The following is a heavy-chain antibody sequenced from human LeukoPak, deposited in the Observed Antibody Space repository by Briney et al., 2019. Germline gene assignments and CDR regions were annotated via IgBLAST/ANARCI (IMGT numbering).Heavy chain of an antibody. V-gene: IGHV7-4-1*02. D-gene: IGHD6-19*01. Sequence: GASVKVSCKASGYTFTSYAMNWVRQAPGQGLEWMGWINTNTGNPTYAQGFTGRFVFSLDTSVSTAYLQISSLKAEDTAVFYCARDSVSSSGWKPHFDYWGQGTLVTVSS. CDR3: ARDSVSSSGWKPHFDY. J-gene: IGHJ4*02. CDR1: GYTFTSYA. CDR2: INTNTGNP.